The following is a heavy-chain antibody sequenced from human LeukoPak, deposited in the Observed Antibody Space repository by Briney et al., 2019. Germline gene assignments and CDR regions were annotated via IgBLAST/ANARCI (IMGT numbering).Heavy chain of an antibody. CDR3: ASLHSGHDHRGAFDI. J-gene: IGHJ3*02. CDR2: ISAYNGNT. D-gene: IGHD5-12*01. V-gene: IGHV1-18*01. Sequence: GASVKVSCKASGYTFTSYGISWVRQAPGQGLEWMGWISAYNGNTNYAQKLQGRVTMTTDTSTSTAYMELRSLRSDDTAVYYCASLHSGHDHRGAFDIWGQGTMVTVSS. CDR1: GYTFTSYG.